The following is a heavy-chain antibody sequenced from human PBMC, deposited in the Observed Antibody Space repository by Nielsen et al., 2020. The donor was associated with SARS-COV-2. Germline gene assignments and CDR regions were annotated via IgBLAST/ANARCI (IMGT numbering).Heavy chain of an antibody. CDR2: VNPNSGAT. CDR3: AREGRKLPLDY. D-gene: IGHD5-24*01. CDR1: GYTFTGHY. Sequence: ASVKVSCKASGYTFTGHYMHWMRQAPGQGPEWMGRVNPNSGATNYAQKFQGRVTLTRDTSINTTYMELNRLTSDDTAVYYCAREGRKLPLDYWGQGTLVTVSS. J-gene: IGHJ4*02. V-gene: IGHV1-2*06.